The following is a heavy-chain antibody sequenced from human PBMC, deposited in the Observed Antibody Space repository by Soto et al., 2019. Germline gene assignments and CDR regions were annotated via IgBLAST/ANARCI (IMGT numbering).Heavy chain of an antibody. Sequence: QVQLVQSGAEVKKPGSSVKVSCKASGGTFSSYIISWVRQAPGQGLEWMGRIIPILGIAKYAQKFQGRVTITADNPTSTAYMELSSLRSADTAVYYCARGLHYDSISLDDYWGQGTLVTVSS. CDR3: ARGLHYDSISLDDY. CDR1: GGTFSSYI. D-gene: IGHD3-22*01. J-gene: IGHJ4*02. V-gene: IGHV1-69*02. CDR2: IIPILGIA.